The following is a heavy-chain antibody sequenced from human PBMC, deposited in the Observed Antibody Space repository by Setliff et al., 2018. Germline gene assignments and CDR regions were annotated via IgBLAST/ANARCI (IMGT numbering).Heavy chain of an antibody. CDR2: INPNSGGT. CDR3: ARAGQLDYFQH. CDR1: GYTFIGYY. D-gene: IGHD6-13*01. Sequence: SVKVSCKASGYTFIGYYMYWVRQAPGQGLEWMVRINPNSGGTEYAQKFQGRVTMTRDTSISTVYMELSSLRSDDTAVYYCARAGQLDYFQHWGQGTLVTVSS. V-gene: IGHV1-2*06. J-gene: IGHJ1*01.